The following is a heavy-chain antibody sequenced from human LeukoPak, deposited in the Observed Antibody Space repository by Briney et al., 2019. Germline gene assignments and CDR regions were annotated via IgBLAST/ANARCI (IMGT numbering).Heavy chain of an antibody. V-gene: IGHV1-2*02. J-gene: IGHJ4*02. D-gene: IGHD3-22*01. CDR3: ARGAPDYHDSSGYYPNFDY. CDR2: INPNSGGT. Sequence: GASVKVSCKASGYTFTGYYMHWVRQAPGQGLEWMGWINPNSGGTNYAQKFQGRVTMTRDTSISTAYMELSRLRSDDTAVYYCARGAPDYHDSSGYYPNFDYWGQGTLVTVSS. CDR1: GYTFTGYY.